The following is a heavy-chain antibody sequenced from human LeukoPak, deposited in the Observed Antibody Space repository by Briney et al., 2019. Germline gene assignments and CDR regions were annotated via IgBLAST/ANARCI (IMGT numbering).Heavy chain of an antibody. J-gene: IGHJ4*02. CDR1: GGSISSYY. CDR2: IYTSGST. Sequence: SETLSLTCTVSGGSISSYYWSWLRQPAGKGLEWIGRIYTSGSTNYNPSLKSRVTMSVDTSKNQFSLKLSSVTAADTAVYYCARDLLTYYYDSSGYFDYWGQGTLVTVSS. CDR3: ARDLLTYYYDSSGYFDY. D-gene: IGHD3-22*01. V-gene: IGHV4-4*07.